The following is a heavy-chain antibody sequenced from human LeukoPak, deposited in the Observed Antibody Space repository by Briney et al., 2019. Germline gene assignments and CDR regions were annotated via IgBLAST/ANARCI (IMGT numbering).Heavy chain of an antibody. CDR2: IFGSAGATYN. CDR1: PGSVHSHY. Sequence: PSETLSLTCTVYPGSVHSHYWSWIRQPAGKGLEWIGRIFGSAGATYNKYNPSLRGRAVISVDTSKNQLSLKLTSVTAADTGVYYCAREWHYDFWAGYVNWFDPWGRGTLVTVSS. V-gene: IGHV4-4*07. CDR3: AREWHYDFWAGYVNWFDP. J-gene: IGHJ5*02. D-gene: IGHD3/OR15-3a*01.